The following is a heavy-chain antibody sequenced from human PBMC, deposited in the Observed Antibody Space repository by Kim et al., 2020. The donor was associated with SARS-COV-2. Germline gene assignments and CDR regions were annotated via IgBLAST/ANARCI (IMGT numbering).Heavy chain of an antibody. D-gene: IGHD3-3*01. CDR1: GYTFTSYY. J-gene: IGHJ6*02. V-gene: IGHV1-46*01. Sequence: ASVKVSCKASGYTFTSYYMHWVRQAPGQGLEWMGIINPSGGSTSYAQKFQGRVTMTRDTSTSTVYMELSSLRSEDTAVYYCARDRYYDFWSGYYYYYGMNGCGQGTTVTVSS. CDR3: ARDRYYDFWSGYYYYYGMNG. CDR2: INPSGGST.